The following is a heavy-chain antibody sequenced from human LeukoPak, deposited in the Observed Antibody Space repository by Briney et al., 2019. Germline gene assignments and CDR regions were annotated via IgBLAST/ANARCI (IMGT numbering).Heavy chain of an antibody. J-gene: IGHJ4*02. D-gene: IGHD2/OR15-2a*01. Sequence: PGGSLRLSCSASGFTFSSFAMHWVRQASGKGLEYVAAIGRNGGSTYYTDSVKGRFTISRDNSKSTLYLQMSSLRAEDTAVYLCVKDSRSDFMGVLSRYLSYWGQGTLVTVSS. CDR1: GFTFSSFA. CDR2: IGRNGGST. V-gene: IGHV3-64D*09. CDR3: VKDSRSDFMGVLSRYLSY.